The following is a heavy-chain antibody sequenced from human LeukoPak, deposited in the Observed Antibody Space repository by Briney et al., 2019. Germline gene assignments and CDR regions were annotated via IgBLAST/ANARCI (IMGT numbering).Heavy chain of an antibody. CDR2: IIPIFGTA. Sequence: ASVKVSCKASGCTFSSYAISWVRQAPGQGLEWMGGIIPIFGTANYAQKFQGRVTITADESTSTAYMELSSLRSEDTAVYYCARGRFRLGYFDYWGQGTLVTVSS. D-gene: IGHD3-10*01. CDR3: ARGRFRLGYFDY. V-gene: IGHV1-69*13. CDR1: GCTFSSYA. J-gene: IGHJ4*02.